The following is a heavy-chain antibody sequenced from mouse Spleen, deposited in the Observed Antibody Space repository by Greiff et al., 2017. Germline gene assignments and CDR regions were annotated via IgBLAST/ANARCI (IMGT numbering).Heavy chain of an antibody. Sequence: EVQGVESGGGLVKPGGSLKLSCAASGFTFSSYAMSWVRQSPEKRLEWVAEISSGGSYTYYPDTVTGRFTISRDNAKNTLYLEMSSLRSEDTAMYYCARGTTVDYYAMDYWGQGTSVTVSS. CDR2: ISSGGSYT. D-gene: IGHD1-1*01. CDR3: ARGTTVDYYAMDY. CDR1: GFTFSSYA. V-gene: IGHV5-9-4*01. J-gene: IGHJ4*01.